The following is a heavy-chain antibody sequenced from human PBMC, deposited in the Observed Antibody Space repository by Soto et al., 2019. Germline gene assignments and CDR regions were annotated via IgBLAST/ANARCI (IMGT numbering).Heavy chain of an antibody. V-gene: IGHV4-4*02. CDR3: ASSAGWYAVHS. Sequence: QVQLQESGPGLVKPSGTLSLTCSVSAVSISSGSFCGWVRQPPGKGLEWIGDNHHSGSTNYNTSLKSTVTIAVDKSKNPVSLNLISVTAADTAEYYCASSAGWYAVHSWGQGILVIVSS. D-gene: IGHD6-19*01. CDR1: AVSISSGSF. J-gene: IGHJ4*02. CDR2: NHHSGST.